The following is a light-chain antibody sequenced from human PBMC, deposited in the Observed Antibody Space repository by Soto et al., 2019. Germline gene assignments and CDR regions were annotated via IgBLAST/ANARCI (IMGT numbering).Light chain of an antibody. CDR1: SSDVVSYNL. J-gene: IGLJ1*01. CDR2: EGS. V-gene: IGLV2-23*01. CDR3: CSYAGSSTSV. Sequence: QSALTQPASVSGSPGQSITISCTGTSSDVVSYNLVSWYQQHQGKAPKLMIYEGSKRPSGVSNRFSGSKSGNTASLTISRLQAEDEADYYCCSYAGSSTSVFGPGTKLTVL.